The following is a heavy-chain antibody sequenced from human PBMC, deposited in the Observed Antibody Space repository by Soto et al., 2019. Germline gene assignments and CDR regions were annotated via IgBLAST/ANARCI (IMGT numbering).Heavy chain of an antibody. CDR1: GFTFSTYT. CDR2: ISSSSTYI. J-gene: IGHJ4*02. D-gene: IGHD3-10*01. Sequence: EVQLVESGGGLVKPGGSLSLRLSCAASGFTFSTYTMNWVRQAPGKGLEWVSSISSSSTYIYYTDSVKGRFTISRDNAKNSPYRQMTSLRGADTAVYDCARSGGSMVRGDFDHWGQGTLVTVSS. CDR3: ARSGGSMVRGDFDH. V-gene: IGHV3-21*01.